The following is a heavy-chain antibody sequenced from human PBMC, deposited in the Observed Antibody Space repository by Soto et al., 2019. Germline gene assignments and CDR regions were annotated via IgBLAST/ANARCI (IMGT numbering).Heavy chain of an antibody. CDR1: GFTFSSYA. D-gene: IGHD4-17*01. CDR2: ISGSGVST. CDR3: SNHTAQVFFDP. Sequence: EVQLLESGGGLVQPGGSLRLSCAASGFTFSSYAMSWVRQAPGKGLEWVSAISGSGVSTYYADSVKCRFTIPRDNSENPLFLQMNSLRAGHTSIYYCSNHTAQVFFDPSRLGTLVTISS. V-gene: IGHV3-23*01. J-gene: IGHJ5*02.